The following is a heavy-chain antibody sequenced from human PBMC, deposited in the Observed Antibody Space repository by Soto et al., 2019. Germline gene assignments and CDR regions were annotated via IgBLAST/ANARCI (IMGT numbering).Heavy chain of an antibody. CDR2: IYHGGST. CDR3: ARVGPWVPYYYDSSPYTFENWFDP. V-gene: IGHV4-38-2*01. Sequence: SETLSLTCAVSGYSISSGYYWGWLRQPPGKGLGWFGSIYHGGSTYYNPSLNSRVTLSIDMTNNHVSLILNSVTAADTAVYYCARVGPWVPYYYDSSPYTFENWFDPWGQGTLVTVSS. J-gene: IGHJ5*02. D-gene: IGHD3-22*01. CDR1: GYSISSGYY.